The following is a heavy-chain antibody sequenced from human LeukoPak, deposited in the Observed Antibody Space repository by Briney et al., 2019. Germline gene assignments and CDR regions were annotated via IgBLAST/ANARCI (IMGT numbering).Heavy chain of an antibody. Sequence: PSETLSLTCTVSGGSISSDYWSWIRQPPGKGLEWIGYIHHSGNTNYNPSLTSRVTISVDTSKNQFTLRLSSVTAADTAVYYCARGYYDSSGYSNTFDIWGQGTMVTVSS. CDR2: IHHSGNT. CDR3: ARGYYDSSGYSNTFDI. V-gene: IGHV4-59*08. CDR1: GGSISSDY. J-gene: IGHJ3*02. D-gene: IGHD3-22*01.